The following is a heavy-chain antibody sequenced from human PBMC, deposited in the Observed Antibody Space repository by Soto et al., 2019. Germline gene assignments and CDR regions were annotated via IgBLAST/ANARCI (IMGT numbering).Heavy chain of an antibody. D-gene: IGHD3-22*01. Sequence: GGSLRLSCAASGFTFSSYSMNWVRQAPGKGLEWVSYISSSSSTIYYADSVKGRFTISRDNAKNSLYLQMNSLRDEDTAVYYCARDLYYYDSSGYYYPFDYWGQGTLVTVSS. CDR3: ARDLYYYDSSGYYYPFDY. J-gene: IGHJ4*02. CDR1: GFTFSSYS. V-gene: IGHV3-48*02. CDR2: ISSSSSTI.